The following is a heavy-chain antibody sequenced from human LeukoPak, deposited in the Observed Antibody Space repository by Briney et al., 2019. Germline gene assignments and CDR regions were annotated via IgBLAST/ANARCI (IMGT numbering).Heavy chain of an antibody. CDR3: AKETYYHDSSGYYYLEYFQH. Sequence: QSGGSLRLSHAASGFTFSSYVMSWARQAPGKGLEWVSAITGGGGSTYYADSVKGRFTISRDNSKSTLFLQMNSLRAEDTAVYYCAKETYYHDSSGYYYLEYFQHWGQGTLVTVSS. CDR2: ITGGGGST. V-gene: IGHV3-23*01. J-gene: IGHJ1*01. CDR1: GFTFSSYV. D-gene: IGHD3-22*01.